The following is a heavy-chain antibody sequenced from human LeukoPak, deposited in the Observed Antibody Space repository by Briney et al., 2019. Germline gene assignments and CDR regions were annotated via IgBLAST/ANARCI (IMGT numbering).Heavy chain of an antibody. D-gene: IGHD1-1*01. Sequence: PPETLSFTCSVSSASISDTSYYWAWIRQPPGKGLEWIGSIYYHGITHYNPSLESRITISVDTSKNEISLNLRSVTAADTAVYYCARQATGRSDDWGQGTLVTVSS. V-gene: IGHV4-39*01. CDR3: ARQATGRSDD. CDR1: SASISDTSYY. CDR2: IYYHGIT. J-gene: IGHJ4*02.